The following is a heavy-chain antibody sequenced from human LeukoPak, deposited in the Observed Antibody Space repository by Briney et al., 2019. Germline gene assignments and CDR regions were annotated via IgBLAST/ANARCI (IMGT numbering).Heavy chain of an antibody. CDR3: AGSTSCDY. Sequence: GGSLRLSCAASGFTFSSYWMHWVRQAPGKGLEWVSRINSDGSSTSYADSVKGRFTISRDNAKNTLYLQMNSLRAEDTAVYYCAGSTSCDYWGQGTLVTVSS. V-gene: IGHV3-74*01. J-gene: IGHJ4*02. D-gene: IGHD2-2*01. CDR1: GFTFSSYW. CDR2: INSDGSST.